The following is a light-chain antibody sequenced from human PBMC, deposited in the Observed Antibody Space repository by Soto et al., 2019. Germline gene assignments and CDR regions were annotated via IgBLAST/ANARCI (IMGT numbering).Light chain of an antibody. V-gene: IGKV1-9*01. CDR1: QGISSY. Sequence: IQLPQSPSSLSASVGDSVTITCRASQGISSYLAWYQQEPGKAPKLLIYAASTLQSGVPSRFSGGGSGTDFTLTISSLQPEDVANYYCQQLNSYPLTFGGGTTVEIK. CDR2: AAS. CDR3: QQLNSYPLT. J-gene: IGKJ4*01.